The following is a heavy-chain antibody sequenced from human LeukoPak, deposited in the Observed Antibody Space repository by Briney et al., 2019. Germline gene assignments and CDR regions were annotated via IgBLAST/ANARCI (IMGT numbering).Heavy chain of an antibody. D-gene: IGHD5-18*01. Sequence: SETLSLTCAVSVGSISSGNWWSWVRQPPGKGLEWIGSIYYSGSTYYNPSLKSRVTISIDTSKNQFSLELSSVTAADTALYYCARQIGGYSYGYNSWGQGTLVTVSS. V-gene: IGHV4-39*01. CDR2: IYYSGST. CDR1: VGSISSGNW. J-gene: IGHJ4*02. CDR3: ARQIGGYSYGYNS.